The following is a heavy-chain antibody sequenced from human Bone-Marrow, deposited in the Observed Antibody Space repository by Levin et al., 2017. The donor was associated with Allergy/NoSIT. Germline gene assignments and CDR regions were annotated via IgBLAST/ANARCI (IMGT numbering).Heavy chain of an antibody. J-gene: IGHJ6*02. CDR2: IKSKTDGGTT. CDR1: GFPFSNAW. CDR3: TTVSGGYGMDV. V-gene: IGHV3-15*01. Sequence: LSLTCAASGFPFSNAWMSWVRQAPGKGLEWVGRIKSKTDGGTTDYAAPVKGRFTISRDDSKNTLYLQMNSLKTEDTAVYYCTTVSGGYGMDVWGQGTTVTVSS. D-gene: IGHD3-16*01.